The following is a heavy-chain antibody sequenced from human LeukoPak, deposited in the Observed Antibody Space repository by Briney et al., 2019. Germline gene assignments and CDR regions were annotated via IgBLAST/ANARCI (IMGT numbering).Heavy chain of an antibody. D-gene: IGHD6-19*01. CDR1: GYSISSGYY. J-gene: IGHJ4*02. V-gene: IGHV4-38-2*01. CDR3: ARASSGWYAGGYFDY. CDR2: IYHRGST. Sequence: SETLSLTCAVSGYSISSGYYWGWIRQPPGKGLEWIGSIYHRGSTYYNPSLKSRVTISVDTSKNQFSLKLSSVTAADTAVYYCARASSGWYAGGYFDYWGQGTLVTVSS.